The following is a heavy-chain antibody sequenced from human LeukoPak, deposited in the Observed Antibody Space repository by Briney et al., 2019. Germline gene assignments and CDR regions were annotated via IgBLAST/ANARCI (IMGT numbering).Heavy chain of an antibody. V-gene: IGHV1-46*01. J-gene: IGHJ4*02. Sequence: ASVKVSCKASGYSFTSNYIHWVRQAPGQGLEWMGMIYPRDGSTSYAQKFQGRVTVTRDASTSTVHMELSGLRSKDTAVYYCARDQEGFDYWGQGTLVTVSS. CDR2: IYPRDGST. CDR1: GYSFTSNY. CDR3: ARDQEGFDY.